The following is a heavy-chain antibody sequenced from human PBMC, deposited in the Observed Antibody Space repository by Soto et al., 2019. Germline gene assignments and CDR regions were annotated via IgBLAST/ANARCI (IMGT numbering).Heavy chain of an antibody. J-gene: IGHJ6*02. D-gene: IGHD6-6*01. CDR3: ARTRSFTLGFYYDGMDV. Sequence: GESLKISCKGSGYSFTNYWISWVRQMPGKGLEWMGRIDPSDSYTNYSPSFQGHVTISADKSLRTAYLQWTSLKASDTALYYCARTRSFTLGFYYDGMDVWGQGTTVTVSS. V-gene: IGHV5-10-1*01. CDR2: IDPSDSYT. CDR1: GYSFTNYW.